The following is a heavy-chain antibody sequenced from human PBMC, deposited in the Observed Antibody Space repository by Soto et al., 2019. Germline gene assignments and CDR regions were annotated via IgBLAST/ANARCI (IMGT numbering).Heavy chain of an antibody. D-gene: IGHD3-10*01. CDR2: IYYSGST. V-gene: IGHV4-39*01. CDR1: GGSISSASYY. J-gene: IGHJ4*02. CDR3: PMLLYSGLGDY. Sequence: TEPFTRTFTVPGGSISSASYYWGWIRQPPVKVLEWIGSIYYSGSTYYSPSLKSRFDISVDTSKNQLSLSLTSVAPADQAVYSCPMLLYSGLGDYSCQGTLITVS.